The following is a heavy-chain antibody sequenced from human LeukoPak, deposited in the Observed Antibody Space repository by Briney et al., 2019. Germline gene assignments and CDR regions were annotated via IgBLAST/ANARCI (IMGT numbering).Heavy chain of an antibody. CDR1: GGSISSYY. D-gene: IGHD3-10*01. J-gene: IGHJ2*01. Sequence: SETLSLTCTVSGGSISSYYWSWIRQPPGKGLGWIGYIYYSGSTNYKPSLKSRVTISVDTSTNQFSLKLSSVTAADTAVYYCARGPGTYWYFDLWGRGTLVTVSS. V-gene: IGHV4-59*12. CDR2: IYYSGST. CDR3: ARGPGTYWYFDL.